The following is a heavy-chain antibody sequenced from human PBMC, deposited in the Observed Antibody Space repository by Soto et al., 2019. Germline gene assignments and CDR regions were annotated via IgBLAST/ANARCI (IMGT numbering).Heavy chain of an antibody. Sequence: SLTCAVSGDSISSNYYWSWVRQFPGRGLEWIGEIYNDGGTHQNPSLKSRVTISVDKSKNLFSLNLTSVTAADTAVYYCARKLLWLGGGPHSFDPCGQGTRVSVAS. D-gene: IGHD3-10*01. CDR3: ARKLLWLGGGPHSFDP. V-gene: IGHV4-4*02. CDR1: GDSISSNYY. CDR2: IYNDGGT. J-gene: IGHJ5*02.